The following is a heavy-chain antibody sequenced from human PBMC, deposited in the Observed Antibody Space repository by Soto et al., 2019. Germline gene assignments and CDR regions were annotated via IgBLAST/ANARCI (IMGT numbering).Heavy chain of an antibody. CDR3: AKDSNKYSSSLRGRYLDY. CDR2: ISGGGSNT. CDR1: GFPFSSYV. Sequence: PGGSLRLSCAASGFPFSSYVMSWVRQAPGKGLEWVSGISGGGSNTFYADSVKGRFTISRDSSKNTLLLQMNSLGAEDTAVYYCAKDSNKYSSSLRGRYLDYWGQGIGVTVSS. J-gene: IGHJ4*02. V-gene: IGHV3-23*01. D-gene: IGHD4-4*01.